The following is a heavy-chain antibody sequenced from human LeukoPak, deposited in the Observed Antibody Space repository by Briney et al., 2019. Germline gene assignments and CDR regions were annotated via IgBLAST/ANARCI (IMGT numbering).Heavy chain of an antibody. V-gene: IGHV3-7*01. D-gene: IGHD1-26*01. Sequence: GGFLRLSCAASGFTFSNYWMAWVRQAPGKGLEWVANINQDGSQTYSVGSVEGRFTISRDNTRNSLYLQMNSLRADDTAVYYCAGSNMWTCCDCWGQGTLVTVSS. CDR3: AGSNMWTCCDC. J-gene: IGHJ4*02. CDR2: INQDGSQT. CDR1: GFTFSNYW.